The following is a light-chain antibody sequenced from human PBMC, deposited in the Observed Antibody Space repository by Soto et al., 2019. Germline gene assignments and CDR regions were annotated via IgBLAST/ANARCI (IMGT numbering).Light chain of an antibody. Sequence: QSALTQPASVSASPGQSITISCTGTSSDVGGYNYVSWYQQHPGKAPKLLIYDVRNRPSGVSNRFSASKSGNTASLTISGLQAEDEADYYCSSYTKSNTLYVFGSGTKLTVL. CDR2: DVR. CDR1: SSDVGGYNY. J-gene: IGLJ1*01. V-gene: IGLV2-14*01. CDR3: SSYTKSNTLYV.